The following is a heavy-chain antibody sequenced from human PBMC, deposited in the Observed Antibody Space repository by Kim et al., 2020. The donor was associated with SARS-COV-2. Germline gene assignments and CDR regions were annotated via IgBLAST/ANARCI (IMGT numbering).Heavy chain of an antibody. CDR3: ARVCGPGYWFSCLTDAFDI. V-gene: IGHV1-18*01. Sequence: ASVKVSCKASGYTFTSYGISWVRQAPGQGLEWMGWISAYNGNTNYAQKLQGRVTMTTDTSTSTAYMELRSLRSDDTAVYYCARVCGPGYWFSCLTDAFDIWGQGTMVTVSS. D-gene: IGHD2-15*01. CDR1: GYTFTSYG. CDR2: ISAYNGNT. J-gene: IGHJ3*02.